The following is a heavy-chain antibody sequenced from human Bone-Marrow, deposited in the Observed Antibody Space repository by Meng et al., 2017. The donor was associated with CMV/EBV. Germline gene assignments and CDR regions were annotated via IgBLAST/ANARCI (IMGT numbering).Heavy chain of an antibody. D-gene: IGHD5-24*01. CDR1: GGSISSSSYY. Sequence: SETLSLICTVSGGSISSSSYYWGWIRQPPGKGLEWIGNIYYSGSTHYNPSLKSRVTISVDTSKSQFSLKLNSVTAADTAVYFCARDVFGLQSPFDYWGQGTLVTVSS. J-gene: IGHJ4*02. V-gene: IGHV4-39*07. CDR2: IYYSGST. CDR3: ARDVFGLQSPFDY.